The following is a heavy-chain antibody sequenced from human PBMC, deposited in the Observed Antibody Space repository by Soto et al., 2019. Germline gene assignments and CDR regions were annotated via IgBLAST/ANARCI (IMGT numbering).Heavy chain of an antibody. Sequence: GASVKVPCKAYGFTFTSSPMQWVQKARGQRLEWIGWIVVGSGNTNYAQKFQERVTITRDMSTSTAYMELSSLRSEDTAVYYCAADLKITIIYDSWGQVTLATVSA. CDR3: AADLKITIIYDS. J-gene: IGHJ4*02. V-gene: IGHV1-58*02. D-gene: IGHD1-20*01. CDR1: GFTFTSSP. CDR2: IVVGSGNT.